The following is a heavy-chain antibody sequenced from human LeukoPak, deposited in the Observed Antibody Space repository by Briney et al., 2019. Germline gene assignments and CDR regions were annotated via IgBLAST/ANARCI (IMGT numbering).Heavy chain of an antibody. D-gene: IGHD5-18*01. CDR1: GCSFSGYY. V-gene: IGHV4-34*01. Sequence: PSETLSLTCAVYGCSFSGYYWSWLRQPPGKGLEGVGKINHSGSTTNNPSLKSRVTISVDTSKNQFSLKRSPGAAADTAVYYCARGECSYGVFDSYYYFGMDVWGQGTTVTVSS. CDR2: INHSGST. CDR3: ARGECSYGVFDSYYYFGMDV. J-gene: IGHJ6*02.